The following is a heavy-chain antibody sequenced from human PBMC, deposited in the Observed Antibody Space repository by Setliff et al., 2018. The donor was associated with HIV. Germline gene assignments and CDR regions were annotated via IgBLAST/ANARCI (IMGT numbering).Heavy chain of an antibody. CDR1: GYTFSSYD. CDR3: ARARRDSYDRGRRNHYYIDV. Sequence: EASVKVSCKASGYTFSSYDINWVRQATGQGLEWMGWMNPNSGNTGYAQKFQGRVTMTRDTSIGTAYMELNNLKFEDTAVYYCARARRDSYDRGRRNHYYIDVWGKGIPVTVSS. CDR2: MNPNSGNT. J-gene: IGHJ6*03. D-gene: IGHD3-22*01. V-gene: IGHV1-8*02.